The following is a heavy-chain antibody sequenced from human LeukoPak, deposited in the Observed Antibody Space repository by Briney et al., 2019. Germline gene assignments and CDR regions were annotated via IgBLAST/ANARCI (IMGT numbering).Heavy chain of an antibody. Sequence: PSETQSLTCTVSGGSISNSGGFYWSWIRQHPGDGLEWIGFISYRGSTYYNPSLKSRVSMSVDTSRSQFSLRLTSVTDEDTAVYYCARISQSSGGFYYWGQGTLVTVSS. CDR1: GGSISNSGGFY. V-gene: IGHV4-31*02. D-gene: IGHD2-15*01. CDR2: ISYRGST. J-gene: IGHJ4*02. CDR3: ARISQSSGGFYY.